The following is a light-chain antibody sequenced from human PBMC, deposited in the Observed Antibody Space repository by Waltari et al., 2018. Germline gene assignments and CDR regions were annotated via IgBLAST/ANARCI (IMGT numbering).Light chain of an antibody. CDR1: SSHSENNH. CDR2: MND. CDR3: AAWDASLGAWL. V-gene: IGLV1-47*01. Sequence: QSVLTQPPSASGAPGQRVTISCPGSSSHSENNHLAGYQHVPGTAPKNLIYMNDERPSGVPDRFSGSKSGTSASLAISGLRSEDEAHYYCAAWDASLGAWLFGGGTKLTVL. J-gene: IGLJ3*02.